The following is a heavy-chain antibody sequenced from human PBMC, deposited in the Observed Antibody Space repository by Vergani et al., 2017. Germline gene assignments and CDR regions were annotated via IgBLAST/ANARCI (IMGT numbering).Heavy chain of an antibody. CDR2: IWLDGTNE. Sequence: VELVESGGGVVQPGKSLRLSCEASGFNFRKFGMHWVRQAPGKGLEWMAVIWLDGTNENYADSVKGRFFISRDNSKSTLYLQMNSLRTEDTAVYYCATKSCGTPGCQIGYFREWGQGTLVTVSS. J-gene: IGHJ1*01. CDR1: GFNFRKFG. V-gene: IGHV3-30*19. CDR3: ATKSCGTPGCQIGYFRE. D-gene: IGHD1-1*01.